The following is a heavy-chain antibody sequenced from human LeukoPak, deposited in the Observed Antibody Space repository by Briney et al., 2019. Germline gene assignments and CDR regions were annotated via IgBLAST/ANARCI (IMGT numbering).Heavy chain of an antibody. V-gene: IGHV1-69*13. CDR1: GYTFTSYD. Sequence: ASVKVSCKASGYTFTSYDISWVRQAPGQGLEWMGGIIPIFGTANYAQKFQGRVTITADESTSTAYMELSSLRSEDTAVYYCARDPSYYSSAFDIWGQGTMVTVSS. D-gene: IGHD3-10*01. CDR3: ARDPSYYSSAFDI. J-gene: IGHJ3*02. CDR2: IIPIFGTA.